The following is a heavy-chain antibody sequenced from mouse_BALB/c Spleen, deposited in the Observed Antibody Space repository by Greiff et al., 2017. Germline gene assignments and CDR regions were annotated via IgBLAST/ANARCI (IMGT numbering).Heavy chain of an antibody. D-gene: IGHD1-1*01. V-gene: IGHV2-2*02. CDR1: GFSLTSYG. Sequence: VKLVESGPGLVQPSQSLSITCTVSGFSLTSYGVHWVRQSPGKGLEWLGVIWSGGSTDYNAAFISRLSISKDNSKSQVFFKMNSLQANDTAIYYCARKGIVAGAMDYWGQGTSVTVSS. J-gene: IGHJ4*01. CDR3: ARKGIVAGAMDY. CDR2: IWSGGST.